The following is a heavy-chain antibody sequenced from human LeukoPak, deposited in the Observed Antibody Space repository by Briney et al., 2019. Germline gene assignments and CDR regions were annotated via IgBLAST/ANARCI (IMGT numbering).Heavy chain of an antibody. Sequence: SETLSLTCAVSGVSISIYYWSWIRQPPGKGLEWIGYIYYSWSNNYNPSLKRRVTTSVDTSTNHFSPKLSSVTAADAGVYYCARNSPRSDGMDVWGKGTTVTVSS. CDR3: ARNSPRSDGMDV. CDR1: GVSISIYY. J-gene: IGHJ6*04. V-gene: IGHV4-59*08. CDR2: IYYSWSN. D-gene: IGHD4-11*01.